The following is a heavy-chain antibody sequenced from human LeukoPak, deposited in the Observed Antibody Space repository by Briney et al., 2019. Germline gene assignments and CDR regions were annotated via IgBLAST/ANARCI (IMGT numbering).Heavy chain of an antibody. CDR3: AKGHYGDYGCFDY. D-gene: IGHD4-17*01. CDR2: ISGSGGST. V-gene: IGHV3-23*01. Sequence: GGSLRLSCAASGFTFSSYAMSWVRQAPGKGLELVSAISGSGGSTYYADSVKGRFTISRDNSKNTLYLQMNSLRAEDTAVYYCAKGHYGDYGCFDYWGQGTLVTVSS. CDR1: GFTFSSYA. J-gene: IGHJ4*02.